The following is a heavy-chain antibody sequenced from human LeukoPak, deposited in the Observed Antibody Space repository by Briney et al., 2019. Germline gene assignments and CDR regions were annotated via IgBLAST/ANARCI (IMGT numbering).Heavy chain of an antibody. CDR3: ARPPSLLRKHDAFDI. Sequence: GGSLRLSCAASGFTFSSYWMSWVRQAPGKGLEWVANIKQDGSEKNYVDSVKGRFTISRDNAKNSLYLQMSSLGAEDTAVYYCARPPSLLRKHDAFDIWGRGTMVTVSS. J-gene: IGHJ3*02. D-gene: IGHD2-15*01. CDR1: GFTFSSYW. CDR2: IKQDGSEK. V-gene: IGHV3-7*01.